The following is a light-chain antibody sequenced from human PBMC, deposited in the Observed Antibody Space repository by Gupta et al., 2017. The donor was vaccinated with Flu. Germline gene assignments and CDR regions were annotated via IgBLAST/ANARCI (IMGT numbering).Light chain of an antibody. Sequence: IVSTQSQLSLTVTPGEPASIPCRASQSLLHSNGYNYLDWYLQKPGQSPQLLIYLGANRASGVPDRYSGSGSGTDFTLKISRVEAEDVGVYYCRQALQTPRSFGQGTKLEIK. V-gene: IGKV2-28*01. J-gene: IGKJ2*03. CDR1: QSLLHSNGYNY. CDR3: RQALQTPRS. CDR2: LGA.